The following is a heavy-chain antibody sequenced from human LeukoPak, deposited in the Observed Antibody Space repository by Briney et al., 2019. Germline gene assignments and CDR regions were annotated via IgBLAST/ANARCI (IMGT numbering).Heavy chain of an antibody. Sequence: SETLSLTCTVSGGSISSYYWSWIRQPPGKGLEWIGYIYYSGSTNYNPSLKSRVTISVDTSKNQFSLKLSSVTAADTAVYYCARDLGLRILGSWGQGTLVTVSS. V-gene: IGHV4-59*01. J-gene: IGHJ4*02. CDR3: ARDLGLRILGS. CDR2: IYYSGST. CDR1: GGSISSYY. D-gene: IGHD4-17*01.